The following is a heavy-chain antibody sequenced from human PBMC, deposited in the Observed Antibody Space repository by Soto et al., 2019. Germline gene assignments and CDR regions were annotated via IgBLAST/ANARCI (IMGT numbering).Heavy chain of an antibody. Sequence: QITLKESGPTLVKPTQTLTLTCTFSGFSLSTAGVGVGWIRQPPGKALEWLALIYWDDDKRYSTSLKSRLTITKDTPKNQVVLTMTNMDPVDTATYYGAHSSYYDSNGYFRDAFDIWGQGTMVTVSS. J-gene: IGHJ3*02. D-gene: IGHD3-22*01. CDR1: GFSLSTAGVG. CDR3: AHSSYYDSNGYFRDAFDI. CDR2: IYWDDDK. V-gene: IGHV2-5*02.